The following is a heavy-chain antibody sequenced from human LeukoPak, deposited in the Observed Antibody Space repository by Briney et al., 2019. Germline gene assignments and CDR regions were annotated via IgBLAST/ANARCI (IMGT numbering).Heavy chain of an antibody. CDR3: ARGFEDYYDSIPFDY. D-gene: IGHD3-22*01. V-gene: IGHV3-11*01. J-gene: IGHJ4*02. CDR2: ISSSGSTI. Sequence: GGSLRLSCAASGFTFSDYYMSWIRQAPGKGLEWVSYISSSGSTIYYADSVKGRFTISRDNAKNSLYLQMNSLRAEDTAVYYCARGFEDYYDSIPFDYWGQGTLVTVSS. CDR1: GFTFSDYY.